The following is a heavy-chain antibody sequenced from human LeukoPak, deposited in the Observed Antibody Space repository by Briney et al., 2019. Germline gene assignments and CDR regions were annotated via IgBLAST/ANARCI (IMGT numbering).Heavy chain of an antibody. CDR2: ISSSSYI. D-gene: IGHD6-19*01. J-gene: IGHJ4*02. CDR1: GFTFSSYS. V-gene: IGHV3-21*01. Sequence: GGSLRLSCAASGFTFSSYSMNWVRQAPGKGLKWVSSISSSSYIYYADSVKGRFTISRDNAENSLYLQMNGLRAEDTAVYYCARARSSGWYRDYWGQGTLVTVSS. CDR3: ARARSSGWYRDY.